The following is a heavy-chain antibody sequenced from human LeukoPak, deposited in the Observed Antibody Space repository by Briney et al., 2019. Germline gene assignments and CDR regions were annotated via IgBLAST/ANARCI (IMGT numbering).Heavy chain of an antibody. CDR2: ISYDGSNK. Sequence: GGSLRLSCAASGFTFSSYAMHWVRQAPGKGLEWVAVISYDGSNKYYADSVKGRLTISRDNSKNMLYLQMNSLRAEDTAAYYCARVTHPSIAVAGIDYWGQGTLVSVSS. D-gene: IGHD6-19*01. CDR3: ARVTHPSIAVAGIDY. CDR1: GFTFSSYA. V-gene: IGHV3-30-3*01. J-gene: IGHJ4*02.